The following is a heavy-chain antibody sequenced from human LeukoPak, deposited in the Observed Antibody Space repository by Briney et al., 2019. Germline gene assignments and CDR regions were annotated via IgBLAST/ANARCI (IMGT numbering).Heavy chain of an antibody. V-gene: IGHV4-34*01. CDR2: INHSGST. J-gene: IGHJ4*02. CDR1: GGSISSYY. CDR3: ARGGLGLYFDY. Sequence: SETLSLTCTVSGGSISSYYWSWIRQPPGKGLEWIGEINHSGSTNYNPSLKSRVTISVDTSKNQFSLKLSSVTAADTAVYYCARGGLGLYFDYWGQGTLVTVSS. D-gene: IGHD3-10*01.